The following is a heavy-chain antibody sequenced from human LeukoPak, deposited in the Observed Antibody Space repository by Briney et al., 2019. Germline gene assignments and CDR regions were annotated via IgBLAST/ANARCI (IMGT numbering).Heavy chain of an antibody. Sequence: PSETLSLTCTVSGGSISGSSNYWGWIRQPPGKGLQWIGSIYYSGSTYYNPSLKSRVTISVDTSKNQFSLKLNSLTAADTAVYYCARDDTLDYYDSSGLSIWGQGTLVTVSS. D-gene: IGHD3-22*01. J-gene: IGHJ4*02. CDR1: GGSISGSSNY. V-gene: IGHV4-39*07. CDR2: IYYSGST. CDR3: ARDDTLDYYDSSGLSI.